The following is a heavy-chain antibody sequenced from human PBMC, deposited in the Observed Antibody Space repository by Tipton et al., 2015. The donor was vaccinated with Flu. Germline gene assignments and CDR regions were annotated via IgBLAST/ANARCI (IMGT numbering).Heavy chain of an antibody. CDR1: SFTFSDNW. CDR2: INQGGSQR. CDR3: SISLNS. J-gene: IGHJ5*02. Sequence: SLRLSCTVSSFTFSDNWMDWVRQAPGKGLEWVANINQGGSQRYYVDSVKGRFTTSRDNAKRSLYLQLDSLRAEDTGVYYCSISLNSWGQGTLVTVSS. V-gene: IGHV3-7*01.